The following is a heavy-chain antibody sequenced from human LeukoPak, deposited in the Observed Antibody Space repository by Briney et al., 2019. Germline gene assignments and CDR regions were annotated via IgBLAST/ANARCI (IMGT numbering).Heavy chain of an antibody. D-gene: IGHD3-3*02. Sequence: PSETLSLTCTVSGGSISSGGYSWSWIRQHPGKGLEWIGYIYYSGSTYYNPSLKSRVTISVDTSKNQFSLKLSSVSAADTAVYYCARDLGPHFLYYYYGMDVWGQGTTVTVSS. CDR2: IYYSGST. CDR3: ARDLGPHFLYYYYGMDV. J-gene: IGHJ6*02. V-gene: IGHV4-31*03. CDR1: GGSISSGGYS.